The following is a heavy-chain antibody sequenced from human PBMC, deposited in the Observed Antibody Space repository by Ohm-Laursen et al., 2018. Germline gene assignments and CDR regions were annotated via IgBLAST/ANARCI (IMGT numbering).Heavy chain of an antibody. V-gene: IGHV3-7*02. CDR2: IKPDGSEK. CDR1: GFTFSNYW. J-gene: IGHJ6*02. Sequence: SLRLSYTASGFTFSNYWMSWVRQAPGKGLEWAANIKPDGSEKYYVDSVKGRFTISRDNAKNSLYLQMNSLRAEDTAVYYCASQSYYYGMNIWGQGTTVTVSS. CDR3: ASQSYYYGMNI.